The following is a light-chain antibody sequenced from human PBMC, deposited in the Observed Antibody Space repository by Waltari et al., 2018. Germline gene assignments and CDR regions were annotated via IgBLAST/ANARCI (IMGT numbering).Light chain of an antibody. Sequence: SYELTQPPSVSVSPGQTASITCSGDKLGDKYACWYQQKPGQSPGLVSYQDSKRPSGIPERFSGSNSGNTATLTISGTQAMDEADYYCQAWDSSTAFYVFGTGTKVTVL. V-gene: IGLV3-1*01. CDR1: KLGDKY. CDR2: QDS. CDR3: QAWDSSTAFYV. J-gene: IGLJ1*01.